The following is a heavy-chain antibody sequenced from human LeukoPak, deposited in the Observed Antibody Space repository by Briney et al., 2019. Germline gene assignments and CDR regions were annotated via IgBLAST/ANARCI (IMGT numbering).Heavy chain of an antibody. CDR1: GFTFSSYA. J-gene: IGHJ6*02. D-gene: IGHD2-21*02. CDR3: ARRGYCGGDCYIGDYYYYGMDV. V-gene: IGHV3-23*01. Sequence: GGSLRLSCAASGFTFSSYAMSWVRQAPGKGLEWVSAISGSGGSTYYADSVKGRFTISRDNSKNTPYLQMNSLRAEDTAVYYCARRGYCGGDCYIGDYYYYGMDVWGQGTTVTVSS. CDR2: ISGSGGST.